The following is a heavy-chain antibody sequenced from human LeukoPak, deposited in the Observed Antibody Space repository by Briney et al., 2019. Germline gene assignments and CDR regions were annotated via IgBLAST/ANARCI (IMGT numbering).Heavy chain of an antibody. CDR1: GYTFTGYY. D-gene: IGHD3-22*01. CDR2: INPNSGGT. CDR3: ARDPHYYDSSGYFEYFQH. V-gene: IGHV1-2*02. J-gene: IGHJ1*01. Sequence: ASVTVSCKASGYTFTGYYMHWVRQAPGQGLEWMGWINPNSGGTNYAQKFQGRVTMTRGTSISTAYMELSRLRSDDTAVYYCARDPHYYDSSGYFEYFQHWGQGTLVTVSS.